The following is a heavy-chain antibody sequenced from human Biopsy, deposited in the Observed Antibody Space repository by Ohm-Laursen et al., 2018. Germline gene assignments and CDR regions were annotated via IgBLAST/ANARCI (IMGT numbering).Heavy chain of an antibody. CDR3: ARGGNGYNYVTPGTWFDP. CDR1: GGSLSSYS. D-gene: IGHD5-24*01. CDR2: IYTSGST. V-gene: IGHV4-4*07. Sequence: GTLSLTCTVSGGSLSSYSWSWIRQPAGKGLEWIGQIYTSGSTYYNPSLKSRTTISVDSSKNQFSLRLRSVTAADTAVYYCARGGNGYNYVTPGTWFDPWGRGTPVTVSS. J-gene: IGHJ5*02.